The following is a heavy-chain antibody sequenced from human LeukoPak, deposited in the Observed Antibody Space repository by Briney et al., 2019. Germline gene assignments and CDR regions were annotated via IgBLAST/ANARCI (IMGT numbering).Heavy chain of an antibody. Sequence: GGSLRLSCAASGITLSIYGMSWVRQAPGKGLEWVSAISGSGDSTYYADSVKGRFTISRDNSKNTLYLQMNSLRADDTAVYYCGKEFGFAWGRETLVTSPQ. V-gene: IGHV3-23*01. D-gene: IGHD3-10*01. J-gene: IGHJ5*02. CDR2: ISGSGDST. CDR3: GKEFGFA. CDR1: GITLSIYG.